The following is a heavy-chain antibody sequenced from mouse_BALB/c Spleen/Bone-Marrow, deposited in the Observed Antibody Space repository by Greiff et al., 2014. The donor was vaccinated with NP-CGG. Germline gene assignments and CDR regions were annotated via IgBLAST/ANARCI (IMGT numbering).Heavy chain of an antibody. CDR2: IDPETGGT. J-gene: IGHJ3*01. CDR3: TIVAY. V-gene: IGHV1-15*01. Sequence: QVQLKESGAELVRPGTSVTLSCKASGYTFTDYKMYWVKQTPVHGLEWIGLIDPETGGTAYNQRFKGKAIMTADKSSSTAYMDLRSLTSEDSAVYYCTIVAYWGQGTLVTVSA. CDR1: GYTFTDYK.